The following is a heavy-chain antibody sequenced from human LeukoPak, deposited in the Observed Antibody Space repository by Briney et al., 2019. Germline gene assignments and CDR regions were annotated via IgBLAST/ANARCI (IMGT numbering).Heavy chain of an antibody. CDR1: GFTFSDHY. CDR2: ISHNGETK. D-gene: IGHD6-13*01. J-gene: IGHJ4*02. Sequence: GGSLRLSCAVSGFTFSDHYMIWLRQAPGKGLEAISYISHNGETKYYADSVKGRLSISRDNAKSSLYLQMNSLRVEDTAVYYCARDRHGYFDYWGQGTLVTVSS. CDR3: ARDRHGYFDY. V-gene: IGHV3-11*01.